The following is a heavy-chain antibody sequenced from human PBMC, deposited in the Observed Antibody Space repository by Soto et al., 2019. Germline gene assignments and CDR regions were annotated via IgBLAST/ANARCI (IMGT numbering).Heavy chain of an antibody. D-gene: IGHD4-4*01. CDR3: ARALQEAFFDY. CDR2: IYYTGST. V-gene: IGHV4-39*07. J-gene: IGHJ4*02. CDR1: GGSISNSNYY. Sequence: SETLSLTCTVSGGSISNSNYYWGWIRQPPGKGLEWIGYIYYTGSTYYNPSLKSRVTISVDTSKNQFSLKLSSVTAADTAVYYCARALQEAFFDYWGQGTLVTVSS.